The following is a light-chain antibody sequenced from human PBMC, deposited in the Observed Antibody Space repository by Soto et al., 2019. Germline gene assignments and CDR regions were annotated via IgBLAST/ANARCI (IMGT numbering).Light chain of an antibody. Sequence: DIQMTQSPSALSASVGDRVTITCRASQSVSTFVSWFQLKPGKAPQPPIYAASSLQTGVPSRFSGSGSGTDFTLIISSLQPEDFATYYCQQSYSRPLTFGGGTKVEVK. J-gene: IGKJ4*01. CDR3: QQSYSRPLT. CDR2: AAS. V-gene: IGKV1-39*01. CDR1: QSVSTF.